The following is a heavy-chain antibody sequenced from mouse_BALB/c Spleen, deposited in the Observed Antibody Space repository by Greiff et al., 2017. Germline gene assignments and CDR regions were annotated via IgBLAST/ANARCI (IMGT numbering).Heavy chain of an antibody. CDR3: ARGVASMDY. V-gene: IGHV14-1*02. Sequence: EVQLHQSGAELVRPGALVKLSCKASGFNINDYYMNWVKQRPEQGLEWIGWIDPENGNTIYDPKFQGKASITADTSSNTAYLQLSSLTSEDTAVYYCARGVASMDYWGQGTSVTVSS. CDR1: GFNINDYY. CDR2: IDPENGNT. D-gene: IGHD1-1*02. J-gene: IGHJ4*01.